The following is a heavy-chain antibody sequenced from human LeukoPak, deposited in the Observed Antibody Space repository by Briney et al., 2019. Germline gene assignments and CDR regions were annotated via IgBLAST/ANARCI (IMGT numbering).Heavy chain of an antibody. CDR1: GFTFGSFA. V-gene: IGHV3-23*01. J-gene: IGHJ4*02. CDR3: GKTTAGYSSGQKPAWPVDY. CDR2: IFGSGGSP. Sequence: GGSLRLSCEASGFTFGSFAMYWVRQAPGKGLDWNAGIFGSGGSPHYADSVKGRFTISRDNSKNNVYLQINSLRAEDTAVYYCGKTTAGYSSGQKPAWPVDYWGQGTLVTVSS. D-gene: IGHD5-18*01.